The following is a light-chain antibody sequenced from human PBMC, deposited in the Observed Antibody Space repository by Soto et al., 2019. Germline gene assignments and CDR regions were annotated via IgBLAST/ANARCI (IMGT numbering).Light chain of an antibody. CDR1: QSVSRSY. J-gene: IGKJ1*01. Sequence: EIVLTQSAGTLSLSPGXRATLSCRASQSVSRSYLAWYQQKPGQAPRLLIYGASSRATGIPDRFSGSGSGTDFTLTISRLEPEDFAVYYCQQYGSLPRTFGQGTKVDIK. V-gene: IGKV3-20*01. CDR3: QQYGSLPRT. CDR2: GAS.